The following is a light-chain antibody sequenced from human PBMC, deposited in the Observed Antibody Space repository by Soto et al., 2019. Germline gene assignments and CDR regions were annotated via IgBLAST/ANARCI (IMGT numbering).Light chain of an antibody. CDR1: QSVSSS. CDR3: QQYNNWPPLT. CDR2: DAS. Sequence: EIVMTQTPATRSVSPGDRATLSCRASQSVSSSLAWYQQIPGQAPRLLIYDASTRATGIPARFGGSGSGTEFTLTISSLQSEAFAVYYCQQYNNWPPLTFGGGTKVELK. J-gene: IGKJ4*01. V-gene: IGKV3-15*01.